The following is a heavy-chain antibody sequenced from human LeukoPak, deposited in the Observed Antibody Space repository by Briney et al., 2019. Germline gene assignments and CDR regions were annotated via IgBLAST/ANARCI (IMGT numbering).Heavy chain of an antibody. J-gene: IGHJ4*02. V-gene: IGHV4-34*01. Sequence: ALETLSLTCAVYGGSFSGYYWSWIRQPPGKGLEWIGEINHSGSTNYNPSLKSRVTISVDTSKNQFSLKLSSVTAADTAVYYCARVLASQWLAPFDYWGQGTLVTVSS. D-gene: IGHD6-19*01. CDR3: ARVLASQWLAPFDY. CDR2: INHSGST. CDR1: GGSFSGYY.